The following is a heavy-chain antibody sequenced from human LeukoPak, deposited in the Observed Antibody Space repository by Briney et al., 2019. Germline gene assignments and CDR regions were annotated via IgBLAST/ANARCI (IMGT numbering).Heavy chain of an antibody. CDR3: ATGQADSSGYPHDY. Sequence: ASVKVSCKVSGYTLTKLSMHWVRQAPGKGLEWMGGFDPEDGETIYAQKFQGRVTMTEDTSTDTAYMELSSLRSEDTAVYYCATGQADSSGYPHDYWGQGTLVTVSS. J-gene: IGHJ4*02. D-gene: IGHD3-22*01. CDR2: FDPEDGET. V-gene: IGHV1-24*01. CDR1: GYTLTKLS.